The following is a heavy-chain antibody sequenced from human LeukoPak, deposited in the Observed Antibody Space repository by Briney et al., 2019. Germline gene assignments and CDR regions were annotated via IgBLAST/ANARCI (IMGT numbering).Heavy chain of an antibody. J-gene: IGHJ4*02. Sequence: ASVKVSCKASGYTFTGYYMHWVRQAPGQGLEWMGWINPNSGGTNYAQKFQGRVTMTRDTSISTAYMELSRLRSDDTAVYYCATSRDGYNSYDYWGQGTLVTVLS. V-gene: IGHV1-2*02. CDR2: INPNSGGT. CDR1: GYTFTGYY. CDR3: ATSRDGYNSYDY. D-gene: IGHD5-24*01.